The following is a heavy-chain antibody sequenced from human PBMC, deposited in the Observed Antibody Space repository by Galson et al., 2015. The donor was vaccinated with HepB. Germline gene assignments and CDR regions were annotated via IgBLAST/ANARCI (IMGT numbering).Heavy chain of an antibody. D-gene: IGHD3-10*01. CDR2: FDPEDGET. J-gene: IGHJ5*02. V-gene: IGHV1-24*01. CDR1: GYTLTELS. Sequence: SVKVSCKVSGYTLTELSMHWVRQAPGKGLEWMGGFDPEDGETIYAQKFQGRVTMTEDTSTDTAYMELSSLRSEDTAVYYCASLKLLWFGELLRSARFDPWGQGTLVTVSS. CDR3: ASLKLLWFGELLRSARFDP.